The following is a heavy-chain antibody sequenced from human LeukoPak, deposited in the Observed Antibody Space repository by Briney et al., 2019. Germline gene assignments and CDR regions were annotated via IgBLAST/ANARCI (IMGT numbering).Heavy chain of an antibody. CDR3: ARGSRKIDY. CDR2: ISSSSSYI. J-gene: IGHJ4*02. Sequence: GGSLRLSCAASGFTISTYRINWVRQAPGKGLEWVSSISSSSSYIYYADSVKGRFTISRDNAKNSLYLQMNSLRAEDTAVYYCARGSRKIDYWGQGTLVTVSS. CDR1: GFTISTYR. V-gene: IGHV3-21*01.